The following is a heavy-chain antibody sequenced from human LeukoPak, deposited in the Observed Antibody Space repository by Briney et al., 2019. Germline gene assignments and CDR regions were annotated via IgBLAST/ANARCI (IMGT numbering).Heavy chain of an antibody. D-gene: IGHD1-26*01. V-gene: IGHV3-7*01. CDR1: GFTFDDYG. J-gene: IGHJ4*02. CDR3: ARDQVGIFDY. CDR2: IDQDGSEK. Sequence: GGSLRLSCAASGFTFDDYGMSWVRQAPGKGLEWVANIDQDGSEKNYVDSVKGRFTISRDNAKNSLYLQLNSLRAEDTAVYYCARDQVGIFDYWGQGTLVTVSS.